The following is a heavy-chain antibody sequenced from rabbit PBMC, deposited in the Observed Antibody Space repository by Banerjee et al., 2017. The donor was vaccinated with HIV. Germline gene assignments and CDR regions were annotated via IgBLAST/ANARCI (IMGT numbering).Heavy chain of an antibody. V-gene: IGHV1S40*01. Sequence: QSLEESGGDLVKPGASLTLTCTASGFTISSISWICWVRQAPGKGLEWIACIYSGSSGSTYYASWAKGRFIISKTSSTTVTLQMTSLTAADTATYFCARDAGYAGSNLWGPGTLVTVS. CDR3: ARDAGYAGSNL. CDR2: IYSGSSGST. J-gene: IGHJ4*01. CDR1: GFTISSISW. D-gene: IGHD4-2*01.